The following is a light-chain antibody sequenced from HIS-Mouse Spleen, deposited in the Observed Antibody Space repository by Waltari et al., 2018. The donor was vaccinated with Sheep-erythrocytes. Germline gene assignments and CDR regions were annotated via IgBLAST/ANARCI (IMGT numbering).Light chain of an antibody. CDR2: DAS. J-gene: IGKJ1*01. CDR1: QGISSA. V-gene: IGKV1D-13*01. CDR3: QQFNNYPRT. Sequence: AIQLTQSQSSLSASVGDRVTITCRACQGISSALAWYQQKPGKAPKLLIYDASSLESGVPSRFSGSGSGTDFTLTISSLQPEDFATYYCQQFNNYPRTFGQGTKVEIK.